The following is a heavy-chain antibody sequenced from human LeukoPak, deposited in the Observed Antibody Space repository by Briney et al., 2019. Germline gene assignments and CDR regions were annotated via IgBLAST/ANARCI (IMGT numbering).Heavy chain of an antibody. CDR1: GFTFSSYT. Sequence: PGGSLRLSCAASGFTFSSYTMNWVRQAPGKGLEWVSSISSSSSYIYYADSVKGRFTISRDNAKNSLYLQMNSLRAEDTAVYYCARDTYDILTGYYTWAFDIWGQGTMVTVSS. CDR2: ISSSSSYI. D-gene: IGHD3-9*01. CDR3: ARDTYDILTGYYTWAFDI. V-gene: IGHV3-21*06. J-gene: IGHJ3*02.